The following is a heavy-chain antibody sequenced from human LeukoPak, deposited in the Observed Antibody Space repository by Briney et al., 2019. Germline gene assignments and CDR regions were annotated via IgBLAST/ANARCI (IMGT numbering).Heavy chain of an antibody. Sequence: SETLSLTCAVYGGSFSGYYWSWIRQPPGKGLEWIGEINRSGSTNYNPSLKSRVTISVGTSKNQFSLKLSSVTAADTAVYYCARVRARDDYVWGSYRPRYYYYGMDVWGQGTTVTVSS. J-gene: IGHJ6*02. CDR3: ARVRARDDYVWGSYRPRYYYYGMDV. CDR2: INRSGST. D-gene: IGHD3-16*02. V-gene: IGHV4-34*01. CDR1: GGSFSGYY.